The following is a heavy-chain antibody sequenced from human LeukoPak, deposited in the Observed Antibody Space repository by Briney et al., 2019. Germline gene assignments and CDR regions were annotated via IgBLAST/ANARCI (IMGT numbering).Heavy chain of an antibody. J-gene: IGHJ6*03. V-gene: IGHV4-61*01. D-gene: IGHD6-13*01. CDR2: IYYSGST. CDR3: ARESSAARVPYYYYYMDV. Sequence: SETLSLTCTVPGGSVSSGSYYWSWIRQPPGKGLEWIGYIYYSGSTNYNPSLKSRVTISVDTSKNQFSLKLSSVTAADTAVYYCARESSAARVPYYYYYMDVWGKGTTVTVSS. CDR1: GGSVSSGSYY.